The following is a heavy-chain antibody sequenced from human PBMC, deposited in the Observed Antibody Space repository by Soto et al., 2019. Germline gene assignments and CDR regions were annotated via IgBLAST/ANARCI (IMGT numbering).Heavy chain of an antibody. CDR1: GGTLSSYA. V-gene: IGHV1-69*13. J-gene: IGHJ4*02. D-gene: IGHD6-13*01. Sequence: GASVKVSCKASGGTLSSYAISWVRQAPGQGLEWMGGIIPIFGTANYAQKFQGRVTITADESTSTAYMELSSLRSEDTAVYYCARGFSAEGKMIAAHGSYYFDYWGQGTLVTVSS. CDR2: IIPIFGTA. CDR3: ARGFSAEGKMIAAHGSYYFDY.